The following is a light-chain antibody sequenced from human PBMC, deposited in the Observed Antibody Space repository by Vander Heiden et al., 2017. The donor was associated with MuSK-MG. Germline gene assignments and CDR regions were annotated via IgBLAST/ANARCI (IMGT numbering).Light chain of an antibody. Sequence: EIVMTQSPVTLSVSPGEGATLSCRARQSVNRNVAWYQQKPGQAPRLLIYGASTRATGIPARFSGSGSATEFTLTISSLQSEDSAVYYCQQYNKWPPLTFGGGTKVEIK. J-gene: IGKJ4*01. CDR1: QSVNRN. CDR3: QQYNKWPPLT. CDR2: GAS. V-gene: IGKV3-15*01.